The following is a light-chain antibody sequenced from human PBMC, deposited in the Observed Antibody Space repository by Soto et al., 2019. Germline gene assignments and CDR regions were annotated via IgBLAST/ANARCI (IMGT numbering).Light chain of an antibody. V-gene: IGLV2-23*01. CDR2: EGS. CDR3: CSYAGRGV. Sequence: QSALTQAASVSGCPGQSITISCTGTSSDVGSYNLVSWYQQHPGKAPKLMIYEGSKRPSGVSNRFSGSKSGNTASLTISGLQAEDEADYYCCSYAGRGVFGGGTKLTVL. J-gene: IGLJ2*01. CDR1: SSDVGSYNL.